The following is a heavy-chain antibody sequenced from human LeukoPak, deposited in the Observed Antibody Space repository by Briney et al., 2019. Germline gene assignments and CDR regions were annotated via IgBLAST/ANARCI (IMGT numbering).Heavy chain of an antibody. D-gene: IGHD3-22*01. CDR2: LGISGDYT. CDR1: GFTLSSYA. CDR3: AKLADYYDSSGYYHY. Sequence: GGSLRLSCVASGFTLSSYAMSWVRQAPGKGLQWVSSLGISGDYTWYAGSVKGRFTISRDSSKNTLYLQMNSLGAEDTAVYYCAKLADYYDSSGYYHYWGQGTLVTVSS. J-gene: IGHJ4*02. V-gene: IGHV3-23*01.